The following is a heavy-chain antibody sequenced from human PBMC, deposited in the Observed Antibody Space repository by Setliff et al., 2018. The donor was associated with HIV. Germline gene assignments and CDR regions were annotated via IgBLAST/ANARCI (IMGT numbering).Heavy chain of an antibody. CDR1: GGSISSYY. Sequence: SETLSLTCTVSGGSISSYYWSWIRQPPGKGLEWIGYIYYSGSTNYNPSLKSRVTISVDTSKNQFSLKLSSVTAADTAVYYCARGYNHPDYYYYYYMDVWGKGTTVTVS. J-gene: IGHJ6*03. CDR3: ARGYNHPDYYYYYYMDV. V-gene: IGHV4-59*01. D-gene: IGHD1-20*01. CDR2: IYYSGST.